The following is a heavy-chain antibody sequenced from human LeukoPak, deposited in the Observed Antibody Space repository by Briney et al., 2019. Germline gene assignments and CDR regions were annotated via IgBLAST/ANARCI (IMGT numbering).Heavy chain of an antibody. CDR3: ASTAAATDPPGF. D-gene: IGHD6-13*01. J-gene: IGHJ4*02. V-gene: IGHV3-23*01. CDR1: GFTFSSYA. CDR2: ISGSGGST. Sequence: GGSLRLSCAASGFTFSSYAMSWVRQAPGKGLEWVSAISGSGGSTYYADSVRGRFTISRDNSKNTVYLQMNSLRGEDTAVYYCASTAAATDPPGFWGQGTLVTVSS.